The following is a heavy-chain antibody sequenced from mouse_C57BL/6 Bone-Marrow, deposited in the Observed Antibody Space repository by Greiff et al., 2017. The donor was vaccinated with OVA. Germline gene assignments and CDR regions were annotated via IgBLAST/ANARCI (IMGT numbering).Heavy chain of an antibody. CDR3: ARSVVVNYFDY. V-gene: IGHV1-42*01. CDR2: INPSTGGT. CDR1: GYSFTGYY. D-gene: IGHD1-1*02. J-gene: IGHJ2*01. Sequence: VQLQQSGPELVKPGASVKISCKASGYSFTGYYMNWVKQSPEKSLEWIGEINPSTGGTTYNQKFKAKATLTVDKSSSTAYMQLKSLTSEDSAVYDCARSVVVNYFDYWGQGTTLTVSS.